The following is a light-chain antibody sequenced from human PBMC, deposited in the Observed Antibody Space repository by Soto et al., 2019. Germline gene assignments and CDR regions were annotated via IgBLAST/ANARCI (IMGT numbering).Light chain of an antibody. CDR2: DSN. Sequence: QSVLTQPPSVSAAPGQKVTISCSGSSSNIGSNSVSWYQQLPGKAPKLLIYDSNKRPSGIPYRFSCYKSGSSATLGITGLQTGDEADYYCGTWDSSLTAVFGGGTQLTVL. CDR1: SSNIGSNS. CDR3: GTWDSSLTAV. J-gene: IGLJ7*01. V-gene: IGLV1-51*01.